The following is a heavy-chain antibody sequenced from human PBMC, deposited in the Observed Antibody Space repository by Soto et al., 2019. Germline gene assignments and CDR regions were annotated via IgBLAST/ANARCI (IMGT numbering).Heavy chain of an antibody. CDR1: GYTFTNYG. V-gene: IGHV1-18*01. J-gene: IGHJ3*01. Sequence: QVHLVQSGAEVKSPGASVKISCKTSGYTFTNYGITWVRQAPGQGLEWVGWVNGDSGNTNYAPKLEGTVTMTTDSSTSAADIELRSLRADDTAVYYCSRGSGLNDGSDLWGKGTVVTV. CDR2: VNGDSGNT. CDR3: SRGSGLNDGSDL.